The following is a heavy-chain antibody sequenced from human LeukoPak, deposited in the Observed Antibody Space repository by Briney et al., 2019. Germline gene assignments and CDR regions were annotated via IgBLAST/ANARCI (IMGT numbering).Heavy chain of an antibody. Sequence: KPSETLSLTCTVSGGSVSSGSYYWSWIRQPPGKGLEWIGYIYYSGSTNYNPSLKSRVTISVDTSKNQFSLKLSSVTAADTAVYYCARLSGSDRSFDLWGRGTLVTVSS. J-gene: IGHJ2*01. CDR3: ARLSGSDRSFDL. CDR1: GGSVSSGSYY. D-gene: IGHD3-22*01. CDR2: IYYSGST. V-gene: IGHV4-61*01.